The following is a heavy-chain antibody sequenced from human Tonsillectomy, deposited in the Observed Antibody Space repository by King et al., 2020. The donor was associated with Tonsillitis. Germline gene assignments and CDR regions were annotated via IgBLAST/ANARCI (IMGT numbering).Heavy chain of an antibody. V-gene: IGHV4-39*07. CDR3: ARDFAYDNLFDP. CDR2: VSYSGST. Sequence: QLQESGPGLVKPSETLSLTCTVSGGSIKSNSYYWGWIRQPPGKGLEWIGSVSYSGSTYYNPSLKSRVTISVDTSKNHFSLKLSSVTAADTAVYYCARDFAYDNLFDPWGQGTLGTVSS. J-gene: IGHJ5*02. CDR1: GGSIKSNSYY. D-gene: IGHD3-3*01.